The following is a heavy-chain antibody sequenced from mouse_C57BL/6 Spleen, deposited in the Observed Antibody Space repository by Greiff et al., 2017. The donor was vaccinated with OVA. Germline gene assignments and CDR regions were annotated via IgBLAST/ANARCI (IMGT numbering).Heavy chain of an antibody. Sequence: VQLLQSGAELVRPGASVTLSCKASGYTFTDYEMHWVKQTPVHGLEWIGAIDPEAGGTAYNQKFKGKATLTADKSSSTAYMELRSLTSEDSAVYYRTRGNDHYSDYWGQGTTLTVSS. J-gene: IGHJ2*01. CDR3: TRGNDHYSDY. D-gene: IGHD2-12*01. CDR1: GYTFTDYE. V-gene: IGHV1-15*01. CDR2: IDPEAGGT.